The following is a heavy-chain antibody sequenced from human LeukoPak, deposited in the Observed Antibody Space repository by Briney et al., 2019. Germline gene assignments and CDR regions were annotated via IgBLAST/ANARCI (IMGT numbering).Heavy chain of an antibody. J-gene: IGHJ3*02. CDR1: GFTFNCYS. V-gene: IGHV3-48*02. CDR2: ISRSDI. CDR3: ARDYGWAFDI. Sequence: GGSLRLSCATSGFTFNCYSMSWVRQAPGKGLEWIAYISRSDINYSDSVKDRFTISRDSAKNSLYLQMNSLRDEDTALYYCARDYGWAFDIWGQGTQVTVSS. D-gene: IGHD4-17*01.